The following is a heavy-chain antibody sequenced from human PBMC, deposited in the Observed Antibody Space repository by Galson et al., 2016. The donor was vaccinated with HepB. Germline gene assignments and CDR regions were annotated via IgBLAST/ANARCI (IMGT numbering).Heavy chain of an antibody. CDR2: INPSGSST. CDR3: ASATPVRDDNSPGRFDY. J-gene: IGHJ4*02. V-gene: IGHV1-46*01. Sequence: SVKVSCKASGYTFTKYYMQWVRQAPGQGLEWMGIINPSGSSTSYAQKVQGRVTMTRDTPTSTVYMALSSLRSEDTAVYYCASATPVRDDNSPGRFDYWGQGTLVTVSS. CDR1: GYTFTKYY. D-gene: IGHD3-10*01.